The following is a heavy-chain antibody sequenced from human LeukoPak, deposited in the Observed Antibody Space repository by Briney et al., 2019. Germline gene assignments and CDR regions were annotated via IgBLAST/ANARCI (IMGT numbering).Heavy chain of an antibody. V-gene: IGHV1-69*06. CDR2: IIPIFGTA. CDR1: GGTFSSYA. D-gene: IGHD3-22*01. CDR3: ARSITMIVVAFGYYYYMDV. Sequence: ASVKVSCKASGGTFSSYAISWVRQAPGQGLEWMGGIIPIFGTANYAQKFQGRVTITADKSTSTAYMELSSLRSEDTAVYYCARSITMIVVAFGYYYYMDVWGKGTTVTVSS. J-gene: IGHJ6*03.